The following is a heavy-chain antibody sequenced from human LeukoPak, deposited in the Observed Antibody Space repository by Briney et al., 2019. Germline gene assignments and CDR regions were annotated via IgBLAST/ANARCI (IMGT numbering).Heavy chain of an antibody. J-gene: IGHJ4*02. D-gene: IGHD2-15*01. CDR3: AIGGWSSFDY. V-gene: IGHV1-18*01. Sequence: ASVKVSCKASGYTFTSYGIIWVRQAPGQGLEWMGWINTDTGNTNYPQKLQGRVTLTTDTSTTTAYMELRSLRSDDTAVYYCAIGGWSSFDYWGQGTLVTVSS. CDR1: GYTFTSYG. CDR2: INTDTGNT.